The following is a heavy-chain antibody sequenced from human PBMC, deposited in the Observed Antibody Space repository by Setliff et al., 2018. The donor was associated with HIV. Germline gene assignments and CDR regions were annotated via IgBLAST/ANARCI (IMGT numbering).Heavy chain of an antibody. Sequence: ASVKVSCKASGYSFGNYDINWVRQAPGQGLEWMGWISASSDNTNYAQKFQGRVTLTTDTSTNTAYMEVRSLRSDDTAVYYCARNSFPRAVTGTGPLFDYWGQGTLVTVSS. J-gene: IGHJ4*02. D-gene: IGHD6-19*01. CDR3: ARNSFPRAVTGTGPLFDY. CDR1: GYSFGNYD. V-gene: IGHV1-18*01. CDR2: ISASSDNT.